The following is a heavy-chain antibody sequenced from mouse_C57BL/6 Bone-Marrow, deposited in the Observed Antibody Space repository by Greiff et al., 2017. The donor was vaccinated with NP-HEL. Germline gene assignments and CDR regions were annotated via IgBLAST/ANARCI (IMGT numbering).Heavy chain of an antibody. CDR3: AREVTGTVFDY. V-gene: IGHV1-82*01. J-gene: IGHJ2*01. CDR2: IYPGDGDT. D-gene: IGHD4-1*01. CDR1: GYAFSSSW. Sequence: LQESGPELVKPGASVKISCKASGYAFSSSWMNWVKQRPGKGLEWIGRIYPGDGDTNYNGKFTGKATLTADKSSSTAYMQLSSLTSEDSAVYFCAREVTGTVFDYWGQGTTLTVSS.